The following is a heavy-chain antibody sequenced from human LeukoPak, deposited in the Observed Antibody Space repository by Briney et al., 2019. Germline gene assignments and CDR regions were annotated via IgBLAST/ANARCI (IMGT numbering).Heavy chain of an antibody. CDR3: ARESSCSSTSCYRH. CDR2: ISTYNGHT. J-gene: IGHJ4*02. D-gene: IGHD2-2*01. Sequence: ASVKVSCTTSGYTFTKYNVIWVRQAPGQGLEWMGWISTYNGHTNYAEKFQGRVTMTTDTSTTTAYMEMRSLKSDDAAVYYCARESSCSSTSCYRHWGQGTLVIVSA. V-gene: IGHV1-18*01. CDR1: GYTFTKYN.